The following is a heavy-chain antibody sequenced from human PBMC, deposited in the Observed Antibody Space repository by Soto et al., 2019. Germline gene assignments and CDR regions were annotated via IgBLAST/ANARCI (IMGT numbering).Heavy chain of an antibody. J-gene: IGHJ3*01. CDR3: ARGDRGAFDL. CDR2: IHSDGTST. Sequence: EVQLLESGGGLVQPGESLRLSCAASGFTVDYYWMHWVRQAPGKGLVWVSRIHSDGTSTTYADSVKGRFTISRDNGKNKLSIQMNSLRAEDTAVYYCARGDRGAFDLWGQGTVVTVSS. CDR1: GFTVDYYW. V-gene: IGHV3-74*01. D-gene: IGHD1-26*01.